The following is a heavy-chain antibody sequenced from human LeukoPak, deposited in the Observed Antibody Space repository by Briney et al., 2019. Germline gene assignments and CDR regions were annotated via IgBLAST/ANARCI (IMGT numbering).Heavy chain of an antibody. V-gene: IGHV1-69*06. CDR2: IIPIFGTA. D-gene: IGHD4-17*01. CDR1: GGTFNNYT. J-gene: IGHJ5*02. CDR3: ARSERVTTADWFDP. Sequence: ASVKVSCKASGGTFNNYTISWVRQAPGHGLEWMGGIIPIFGTANYAQRFQGKVTITADKSTSTVYMELSSLRSDDTAVYYCARSERVTTADWFDPWGQGTLVTVSS.